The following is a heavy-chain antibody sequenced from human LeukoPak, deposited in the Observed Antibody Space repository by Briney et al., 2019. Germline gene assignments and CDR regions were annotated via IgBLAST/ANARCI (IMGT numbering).Heavy chain of an antibody. Sequence: GGSLRLSCAASGFTFSSYGMHWVRQAPGKGLEWVAFIRYDGSNKYYADSVKGRFTISRDNSKNTLYLQMNSLRAEDTAVYYCAAKAGGSLSFDYWGQGTLVTVSS. V-gene: IGHV3-30*02. CDR2: IRYDGSNK. CDR1: GFTFSSYG. J-gene: IGHJ4*02. D-gene: IGHD3-16*01. CDR3: AAKAGGSLSFDY.